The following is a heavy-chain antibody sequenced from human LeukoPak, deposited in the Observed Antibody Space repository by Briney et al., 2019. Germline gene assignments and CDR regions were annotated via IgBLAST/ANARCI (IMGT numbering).Heavy chain of an antibody. CDR1: GFNVNYYA. D-gene: IGHD5-18*01. CDR2: ISDNERKT. Sequence: GGSLRLSCAASGFNVNYYAMSWVRQAPGKGLEWVSGISDNERKTYYTDSVNGRFTTSSDNTKNTVHQKKNIRRADTTADYFSARHDSFIPHWGQGTLVTVSS. V-gene: IGHV3-23*01. J-gene: IGHJ4*02. CDR3: ARHDSFIPH.